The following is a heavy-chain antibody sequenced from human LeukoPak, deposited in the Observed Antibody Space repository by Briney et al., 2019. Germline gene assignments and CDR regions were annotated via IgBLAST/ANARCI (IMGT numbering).Heavy chain of an antibody. CDR1: GGSFSGYY. CDR2: IYHSGST. D-gene: IGHD2-8*02. J-gene: IGHJ4*01. CDR3: ARPGTGGTSFGH. Sequence: SETLSLTCAVYGGSFSGYYWNWIRQPPGKGLEWIGYIYHSGSTNQNPSLKSRVTISVDTSKNQFSLKLTSVTAADTAVYYCARPGTGGTSFGHWGQGNLVTVSS. V-gene: IGHV4-59*08.